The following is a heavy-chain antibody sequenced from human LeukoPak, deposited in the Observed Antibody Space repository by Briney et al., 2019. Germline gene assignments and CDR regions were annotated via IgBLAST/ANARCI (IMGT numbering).Heavy chain of an antibody. D-gene: IGHD2-8*01. CDR3: AAPKNPTLMYYYYMDV. CDR2: IIPILGTA. Sequence: GASVKVSCKASGGTFSSYAISWVRQAPGQGREWMGGIIPILGTANYAQKFQGRVTITADESTSTAYMELSSLRSEDTAVYYCAAPKNPTLMYYYYMDVWGKGTTVTISS. J-gene: IGHJ6*03. CDR1: GGTFSSYA. V-gene: IGHV1-69*13.